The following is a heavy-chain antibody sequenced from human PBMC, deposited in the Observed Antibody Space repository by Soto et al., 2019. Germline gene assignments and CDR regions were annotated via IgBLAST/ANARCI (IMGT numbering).Heavy chain of an antibody. Sequence: SETLSLTCTVSGVAIRSYFWSWIRQPPGKGLEWIGSTYYTADTKYNPSLESRITINPDTSKNQFSLQLNSVTPEDTAAYYCARDRTYYYDSSGYPWALYAFDIWGQGTMVTVSS. D-gene: IGHD3-22*01. CDR3: ARDRTYYYDSSGYPWALYAFDI. V-gene: IGHV4-59*12. J-gene: IGHJ3*02. CDR1: GVAIRSYF. CDR2: TYYTADT.